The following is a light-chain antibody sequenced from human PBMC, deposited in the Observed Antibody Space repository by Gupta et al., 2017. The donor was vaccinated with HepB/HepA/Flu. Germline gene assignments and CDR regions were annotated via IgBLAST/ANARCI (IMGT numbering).Light chain of an antibody. J-gene: IGLJ2*01. CDR1: SSNIGNNY. CDR3: ETWDDSLSVVV. Sequence: QSVLTQPPSASGTPGQRVTISCSGSSSNIGNNYVYWYQKLSGTAPKLVIYNNSQRPSGVPDRFSGSKSGTSASLAISGLRSEDEAEYYCETWDDSLSVVVFGGGTKLTVL. V-gene: IGLV1-47*01. CDR2: NNS.